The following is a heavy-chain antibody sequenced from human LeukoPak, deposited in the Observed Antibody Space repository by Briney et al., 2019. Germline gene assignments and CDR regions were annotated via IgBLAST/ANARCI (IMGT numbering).Heavy chain of an antibody. D-gene: IGHD5-12*01. CDR1: GFTISDDY. Sequence: GGSLRPSCAASGFTISDDYATWIRQAPGKGREWISYIINRDYNIYYADSVKGRFTISRDNAKNSVYLQMNSLRADDTAVYYCARDRRSPHSAYDWGHLDYWGQGSLVSVSS. CDR3: ARDRRSPHSAYDWGHLDY. CDR2: IINRDYNI. V-gene: IGHV3-11*01. J-gene: IGHJ4*02.